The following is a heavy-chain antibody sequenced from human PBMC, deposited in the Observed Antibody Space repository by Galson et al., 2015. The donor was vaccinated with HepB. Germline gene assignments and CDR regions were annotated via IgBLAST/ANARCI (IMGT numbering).Heavy chain of an antibody. D-gene: IGHD4-23*01. Sequence: SETLSLTCTVSGGSISSSSYHWGWIRQPPGKGLEWIGSIYYSGSTYYNPSLKSRVTISVGTSKNQFSLKLSSVTAVDTAVYSCAGVGLRWALRLYWGQGTLVTVSS. CDR1: GGSISSSSYH. J-gene: IGHJ4*02. CDR2: IYYSGST. V-gene: IGHV4-39*07. CDR3: AGVGLRWALRLY.